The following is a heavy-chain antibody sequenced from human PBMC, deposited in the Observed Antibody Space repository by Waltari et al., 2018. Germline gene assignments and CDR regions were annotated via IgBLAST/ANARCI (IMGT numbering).Heavy chain of an antibody. J-gene: IGHJ4*02. D-gene: IGHD4-17*01. CDR1: GYSISSGYY. CDR2: IYHSGST. Sequence: QVQLQESGPGLVKPSETLSLTCAVSGYSISSGYYWGWIRQPPGKGLEWIANIYHSGSTYYNPSLKSRVTISVDTSKNQFSLNLSSVTAADTAVYYCARLTTGTRDIDNWGQGTLVTVSS. CDR3: ARLTTGTRDIDN. V-gene: IGHV4-38-2*01.